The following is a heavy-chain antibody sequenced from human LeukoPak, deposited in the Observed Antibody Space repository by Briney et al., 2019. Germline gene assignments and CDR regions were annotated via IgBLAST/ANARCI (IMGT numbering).Heavy chain of an antibody. V-gene: IGHV1-69*13. CDR3: ARRKRTAMGTFDY. CDR2: IIPIFGTA. Sequence: SVKVSCKASGGTFSSYAISWVRQAPGQGLEWMGGIIPIFGTANYAQKFQGRVTITADESTSTAYMELSSLRSEDTAVYYCARRKRTAMGTFDYWGQGTLVTVSS. D-gene: IGHD5-18*01. CDR1: GGTFSSYA. J-gene: IGHJ4*02.